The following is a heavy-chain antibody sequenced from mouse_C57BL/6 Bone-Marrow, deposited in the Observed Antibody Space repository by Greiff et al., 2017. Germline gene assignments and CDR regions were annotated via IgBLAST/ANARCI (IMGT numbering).Heavy chain of an antibody. CDR1: GYTFTEYT. CDR2: FYPGSGSI. V-gene: IGHV1-62-2*01. Sequence: VQLQQSGAELVKPGASVKLSCKASGYTFTEYTIHWVKQRSGQGLEWIGWFYPGSGSIKYNEKFKDKATLTADKSSSTAYMELSRLTSEDSAVFFGARHEEGLRLRGYAMDYWGQGTSVTVSS. D-gene: IGHD3-2*02. CDR3: ARHEEGLRLRGYAMDY. J-gene: IGHJ4*01.